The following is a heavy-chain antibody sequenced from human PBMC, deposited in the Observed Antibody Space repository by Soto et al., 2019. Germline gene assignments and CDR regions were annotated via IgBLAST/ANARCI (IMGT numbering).Heavy chain of an antibody. D-gene: IGHD2-2*01. CDR1: GGSISSYY. CDR2: IYYSGST. V-gene: IGHV4-59*01. CDR3: ARGCCISTSLNYYYGMDV. Sequence: SETLSLTCTVSGGSISSYYWSWIRQPPGKGLEWIGYIYYSGSTNYNPSLKSRVTISVDTSKNQFSLKLSSVTAADTAVYYCARGCCISTSLNYYYGMDVWGQGTTVTVSS. J-gene: IGHJ6*02.